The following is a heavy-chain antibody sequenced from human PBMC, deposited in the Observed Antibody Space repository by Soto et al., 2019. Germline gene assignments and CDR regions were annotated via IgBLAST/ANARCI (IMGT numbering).Heavy chain of an antibody. CDR3: AIISSGSYTTDY. V-gene: IGHV4-4*07. D-gene: IGHD1-26*01. CDR2: IYTSGST. CDR1: VGSISSYY. Sequence: ETLSLTCPVSVGSISSYYWSWIRQPAGKGLEWIGRIYTSGSTNYNPSLKSRVTMSVDTSKNQFSLKLSSVTAADTAVYYCAIISSGSYTTDYWGQGTLVTVSS. J-gene: IGHJ4*02.